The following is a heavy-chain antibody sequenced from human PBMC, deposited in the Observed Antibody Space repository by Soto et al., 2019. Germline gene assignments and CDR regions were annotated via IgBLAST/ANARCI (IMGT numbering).Heavy chain of an antibody. CDR2: ISYDGSNK. CDR3: ARDSAGIVASGAFDI. D-gene: IGHD6-13*01. Sequence: LSCAASGFTFSSYAMHWVRQAPGKGLEWVAVISYDGSNKYYADSVKGRFTISRDNSKNTLYLQMNSLRAEDTAVYYCARDSAGIVASGAFDIWGQWTMVTVSS. V-gene: IGHV3-30-3*01. J-gene: IGHJ3*02. CDR1: GFTFSSYA.